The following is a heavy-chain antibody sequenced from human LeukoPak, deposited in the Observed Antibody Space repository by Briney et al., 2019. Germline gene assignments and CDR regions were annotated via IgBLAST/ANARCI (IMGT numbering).Heavy chain of an antibody. V-gene: IGHV4-59*01. D-gene: IGHD5-18*01. CDR2: IYYSGST. Sequence: PSETLSLTCTLSGGSISSYYWSWIRQPPGKGLEWIGYIYYSGSTNYNPSLKSRVAISVDTSKNQFSLKLSSVTAADTAVYYCARDSRGYSYGYYYYYMDVRGKGTTVTVSS. J-gene: IGHJ6*03. CDR1: GGSISSYY. CDR3: ARDSRGYSYGYYYYYMDV.